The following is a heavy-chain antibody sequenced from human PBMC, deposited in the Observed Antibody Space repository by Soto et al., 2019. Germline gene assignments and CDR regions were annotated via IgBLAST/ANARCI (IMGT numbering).Heavy chain of an antibody. CDR3: ARGVATRPVFAFDI. CDR1: GFSLSTSGVG. CDR2: IYWSGDE. V-gene: IGHV2-5*01. Sequence: GPTLVNPTQTLTLTCSFSGFSLSTSGVGVGWIRQPPGKALEWLALIYWSGDEHYRPSLKTRLTITKDTSKNQVVLTMTNMDPVDTATYYCARGVATRPVFAFDIWGQGTMVTVSS. J-gene: IGHJ3*02. D-gene: IGHD6-6*01.